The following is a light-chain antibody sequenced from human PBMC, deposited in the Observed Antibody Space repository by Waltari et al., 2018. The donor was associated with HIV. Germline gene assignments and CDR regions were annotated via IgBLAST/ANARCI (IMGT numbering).Light chain of an antibody. CDR1: SGPRHYA. CDR2: VNSDRSH. V-gene: IGLV4-69*01. J-gene: IGLJ3*02. Sequence: QLVVTQSPSASASLGASVKLTCTLSSGPRHYAIPWLQQQPQRAPRYLMKVNSDRSHNRGEGIPDCFSCSSSGAERYLTISSLQSEDESDYFCQTWGTGVRVFGGGTKLTVL. CDR3: QTWGTGVRV.